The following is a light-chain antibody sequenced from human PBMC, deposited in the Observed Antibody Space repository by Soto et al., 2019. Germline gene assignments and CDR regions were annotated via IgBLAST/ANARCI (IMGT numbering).Light chain of an antibody. J-gene: IGKJ3*01. CDR2: GAS. V-gene: IGKV3-20*01. Sequence: EIVVTQSPGTLSLSPGERATLSCRASQSVSSSYLAWYQQKPGQAPRLLIYGASSRATGIPDRFSGSESGTDFTLTISRLEPEDFAVYYCQQYGSSLFTFGPGTNVDIK. CDR1: QSVSSSY. CDR3: QQYGSSLFT.